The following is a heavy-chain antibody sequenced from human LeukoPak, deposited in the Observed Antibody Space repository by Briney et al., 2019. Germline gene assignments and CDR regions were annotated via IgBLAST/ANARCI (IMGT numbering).Heavy chain of an antibody. D-gene: IGHD5-18*01. Sequence: PGGSLRLSCAASGFTFENYWMSWVRQPPAKGPEWVANIKQDGSVEHYLDSVKGRSTISRDNAKNSLILQMNSLRAEDTAVYYCARWAGVTDYWGQGTLVTVSS. V-gene: IGHV3-7*01. CDR3: ARWAGVTDY. CDR2: IKQDGSVE. J-gene: IGHJ4*02. CDR1: GFTFENYW.